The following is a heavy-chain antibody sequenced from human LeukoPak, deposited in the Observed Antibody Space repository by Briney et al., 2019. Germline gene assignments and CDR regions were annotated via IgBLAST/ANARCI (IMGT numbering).Heavy chain of an antibody. CDR2: IYYSGST. CDR3: ARPVSSGDYDSSGYYFDY. J-gene: IGHJ4*02. D-gene: IGHD3-22*01. V-gene: IGHV4-39*01. CDR1: GDSISSSSYY. Sequence: SETLSLTCTVSGDSISSSSYYWGWIRQPPGKGLEWIGSIYYSGSTYYNPSLKSRVTISVDTSKNQFSLKLSSVTAADTAVYYCARPVSSGDYDSSGYYFDYWGQGTLVTVSS.